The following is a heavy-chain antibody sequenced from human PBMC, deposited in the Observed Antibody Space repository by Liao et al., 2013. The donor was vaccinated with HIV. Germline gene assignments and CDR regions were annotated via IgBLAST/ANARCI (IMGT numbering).Heavy chain of an antibody. Sequence: QVQLQESGPGLVKTLETLSLTCAVSRGSVSSSDFYWSWIRLPAGKGLEWIGRISRTGSTDYSPSLKRRVTMSVDTSKSQFSLQLKSVTRADTAVYFCARDPFLKLKLSGDGGGWFDPWGPGNRGHRLL. J-gene: IGHJ5*02. V-gene: IGHV4-61*02. CDR3: ARDPFLKLKLSGDGGGWFDP. CDR1: RGSVSSSDFY. CDR2: ISRTGST. D-gene: IGHD1-26*01.